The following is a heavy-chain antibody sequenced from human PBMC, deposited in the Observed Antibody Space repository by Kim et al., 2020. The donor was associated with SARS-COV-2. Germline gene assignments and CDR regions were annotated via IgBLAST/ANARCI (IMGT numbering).Heavy chain of an antibody. V-gene: IGHV1-69*01. J-gene: IGHJ3*02. D-gene: IGHD3-16*02. Sequence: NYAQKFQGRVTITADESTSTAYMELSSLRSEDTAVYYCASPEALTDVFDIWGQGTMVTVSS. CDR3: ASPEALTDVFDI.